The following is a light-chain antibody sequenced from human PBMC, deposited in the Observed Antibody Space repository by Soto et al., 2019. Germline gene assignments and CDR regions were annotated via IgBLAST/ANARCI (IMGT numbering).Light chain of an antibody. J-gene: IGKJ1*01. V-gene: IGKV3-20*01. CDR3: QQYGSSRT. Sequence: IVLTQSPGTLSLSPGERATHSCRASQSVSSSYLAWYQQKPGQAPRLLIYGASSRAPGIPDRFSGSGSGTDFTLTISRLEPEDFAVYYCQQYGSSRTFGQGTKVDIK. CDR2: GAS. CDR1: QSVSSSY.